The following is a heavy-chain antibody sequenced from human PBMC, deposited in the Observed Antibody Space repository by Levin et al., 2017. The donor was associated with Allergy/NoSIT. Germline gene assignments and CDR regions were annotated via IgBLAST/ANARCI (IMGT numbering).Heavy chain of an antibody. CDR1: GYTFTRYA. J-gene: IGHJ4*02. D-gene: IGHD2-8*02. Sequence: GESLKLSCKASGYTFTRYAMNWVRPAPGHGLEWMGWINTNTGNPTYAQGFTGRFVFSLDTSVSTAYLQISSLKAEDTAVYYCAREGGYCTGGVCSFDYWGQGTLVTVSS. CDR3: AREGGYCTGGVCSFDY. V-gene: IGHV7-4-1*02. CDR2: INTNTGNP.